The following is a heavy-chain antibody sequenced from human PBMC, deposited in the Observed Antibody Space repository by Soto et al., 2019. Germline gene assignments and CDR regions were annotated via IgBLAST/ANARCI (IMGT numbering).Heavy chain of an antibody. CDR1: GYTFTSYG. J-gene: IGHJ6*02. CDR2: ISAYNGNT. Sequence: GASVKVSCKASGYTFTSYGISWVRQAPGQGLEWMVWISAYNGNTNYAQKLQGRVTMTTDTSTSTVYIELRSLRSDDTAVYYCARGAVLWFGPYGMDVWGQGTKVTVSS. CDR3: ARGAVLWFGPYGMDV. D-gene: IGHD3-10*01. V-gene: IGHV1-18*04.